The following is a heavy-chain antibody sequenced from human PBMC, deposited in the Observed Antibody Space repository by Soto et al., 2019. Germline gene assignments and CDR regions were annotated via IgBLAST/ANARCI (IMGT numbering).Heavy chain of an antibody. CDR2: ISSVGGAT. CDR3: AKDRMPVSGTLFDF. J-gene: IGHJ4*02. CDR1: GFTFSNFA. V-gene: IGHV3-23*01. D-gene: IGHD6-19*01. Sequence: PGGSLRLSCAASGFTFSNFAMSWVRQAPGGGLEWVSGISSVGGATNYADSVKGRFTISRDNSKNTVYLQMNSLRGEDTAVYYCAKDRMPVSGTLFDFWGQGILVTVSS.